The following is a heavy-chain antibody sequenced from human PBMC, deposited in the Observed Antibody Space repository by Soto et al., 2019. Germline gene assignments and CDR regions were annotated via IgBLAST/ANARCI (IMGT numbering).Heavy chain of an antibody. J-gene: IGHJ6*03. D-gene: IGHD3-3*01. Sequence: EVQLVESGGGLVQPGGSLRLSCAASGFTFSSYSMNWVRQAPGKGLEWVSYISSSSSTIYYADSVKGRFTISRDNAMNSLYLQMNSLRAEDTAVYYCARSAAASFGVVIMTYYYYMDVWGKGTTVTVSS. V-gene: IGHV3-48*01. CDR2: ISSSSSTI. CDR1: GFTFSSYS. CDR3: ARSAAASFGVVIMTYYYYMDV.